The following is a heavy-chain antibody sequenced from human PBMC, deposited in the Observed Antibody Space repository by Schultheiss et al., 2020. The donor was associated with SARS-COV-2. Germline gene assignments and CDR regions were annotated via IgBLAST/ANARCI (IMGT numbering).Heavy chain of an antibody. V-gene: IGHV4-31*03. Sequence: SETLSLTCTVSGGSISSGGYYWSWIRQHPGKGLEWIGYIYYSGSTYYNPSLKSRVTISVDTSKNQFSLKLSSVTAADTAVYYCARDLSGSYSYYYYYGMDVWGQGTTVTVSS. CDR1: GGSISSGGYY. D-gene: IGHD3-10*01. J-gene: IGHJ6*02. CDR2: IYYSGST. CDR3: ARDLSGSYSYYYYYGMDV.